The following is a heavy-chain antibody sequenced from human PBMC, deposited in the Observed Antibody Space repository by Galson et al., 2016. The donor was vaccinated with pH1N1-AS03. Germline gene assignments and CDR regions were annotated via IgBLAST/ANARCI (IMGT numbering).Heavy chain of an antibody. CDR3: ARDLRSDFGNSFVAGVQFGRY. V-gene: IGHV1-18*01. Sequence: QSGAEVKKPGASVKVSCKASGYTFTNFGINWVRQAPGQSLEWLGWISAYSGNTDYAQSLQGRVSMTTDPSTSTAYMELTSLPSDDTAIYYCARDLRSDFGNSFVAGVQFGRYWGQGTLVTVSS. CDR1: GYTFTNFG. D-gene: IGHD3-10*01. J-gene: IGHJ4*02. CDR2: ISAYSGNT.